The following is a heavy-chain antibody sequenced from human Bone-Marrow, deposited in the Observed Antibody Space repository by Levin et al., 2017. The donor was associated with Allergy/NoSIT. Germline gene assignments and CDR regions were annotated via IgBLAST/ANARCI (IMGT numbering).Heavy chain of an antibody. CDR2: INGDGSEK. D-gene: IGHD7-27*01. CDR3: AREFNWALDS. J-gene: IGHJ4*02. V-gene: IGHV3-7*01. Sequence: GGSLRLSCVASGFRFSDHWMRWVRQAPGKGLEWVADINGDGSEKNYVDSVKDRFTISRDNAKSSLSLQMNSLRAEDTAIYYCAREFNWALDSWGQGTLVTVSS. CDR1: GFRFSDHW.